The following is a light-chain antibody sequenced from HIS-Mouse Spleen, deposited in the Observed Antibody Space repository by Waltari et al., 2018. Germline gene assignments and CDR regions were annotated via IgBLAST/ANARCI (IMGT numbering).Light chain of an antibody. CDR2: GKN. Sequence: SSELTQDPAVSVALGQTVRITCQGDSLRSYYANWYQQKPGQAPVLVIYGKNNRPSGIPDRFSGSSSGNTASLTITGAQAEDEADYYCNSRDSSGNHWVFGGGTKLTVL. CDR3: NSRDSSGNHWV. CDR1: SLRSYY. V-gene: IGLV3-19*01. J-gene: IGLJ3*02.